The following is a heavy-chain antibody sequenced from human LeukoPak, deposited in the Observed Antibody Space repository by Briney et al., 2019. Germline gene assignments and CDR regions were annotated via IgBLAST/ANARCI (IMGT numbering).Heavy chain of an antibody. Sequence: GGSLRLSCAASGFTFNNYVMSWIRQAPGKGLEGASAIGGSGDATYYADSVKGRFTISRDNSRNTLYLQMNSLRAEDMAIYYCAKGSRDSRPYYFDFWGLGTLVTVSS. V-gene: IGHV3-23*01. D-gene: IGHD3-3*01. CDR2: IGGSGDAT. J-gene: IGHJ4*02. CDR1: GFTFNNYV. CDR3: AKGSRDSRPYYFDF.